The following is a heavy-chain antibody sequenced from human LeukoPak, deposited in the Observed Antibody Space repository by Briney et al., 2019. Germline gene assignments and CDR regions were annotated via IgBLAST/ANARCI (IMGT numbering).Heavy chain of an antibody. Sequence: GSLRLSCAASGFTFSSYDMSWVRQAPGKGLEWVSSITLSGGSTFYADSVMGRFTISRDNSQNTLYLQMNSLRAEDTAVYYCAREVTTWRYFDYWGQGTLVTVSS. D-gene: IGHD4-17*01. CDR2: ITLSGGST. CDR3: AREVTTWRYFDY. J-gene: IGHJ4*02. CDR1: GFTFSSYD. V-gene: IGHV3-23*01.